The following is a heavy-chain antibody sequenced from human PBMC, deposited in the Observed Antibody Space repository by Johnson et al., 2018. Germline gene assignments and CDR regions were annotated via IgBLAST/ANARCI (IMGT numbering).Heavy chain of an antibody. CDR3: ARERRRITMIVVVKASHGAFDS. J-gene: IGHJ3*02. Sequence: VQLVESGGGLIQPGGSXRLSCAVSGFTFSDYYMSWIRQAPGKGLEWVSYISSSGGNIFYADSVKGRFTISRDNAKNSLDLQMNSLRAEDTAVYYCARERRRITMIVVVKASHGAFDSWGQGKMVTVSS. D-gene: IGHD3-22*01. V-gene: IGHV3-11*04. CDR1: GFTFSDYY. CDR2: ISSSGGNI.